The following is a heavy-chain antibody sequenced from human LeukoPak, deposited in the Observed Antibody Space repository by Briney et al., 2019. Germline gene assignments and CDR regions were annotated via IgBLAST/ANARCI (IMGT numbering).Heavy chain of an antibody. Sequence: ASVKVSCKASGYTFTSYGISWVRQAPGQGLEWMGWISAYNGNTNYAQKLQGRVTMTTDTSTSTAYMELRSLRSDDTAVYYCARDHKELFINEMGAFNIWAKGQWSPSLQ. D-gene: IGHD3-10*01. CDR2: ISAYNGNT. V-gene: IGHV1-18*01. CDR1: GYTFTSYG. J-gene: IGHJ3*02. CDR3: ARDHKELFINEMGAFNI.